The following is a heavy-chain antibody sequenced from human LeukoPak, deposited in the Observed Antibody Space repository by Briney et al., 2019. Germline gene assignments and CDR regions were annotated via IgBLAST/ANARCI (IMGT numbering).Heavy chain of an antibody. J-gene: IGHJ3*02. CDR2: ISGSGATT. CDR3: ARDNDINTGAFDI. D-gene: IGHD1-1*01. CDR1: GFTFSDYG. Sequence: GGTLRLSCAASGFTFSDYGMSWVRQTPGKGLEWVSAISGSGATTYYTDSVKGRFTISRDNSKNTLYLQMNSLRAEDTAVYYCARDNDINTGAFDIWGQGTMVTVSS. V-gene: IGHV3-23*01.